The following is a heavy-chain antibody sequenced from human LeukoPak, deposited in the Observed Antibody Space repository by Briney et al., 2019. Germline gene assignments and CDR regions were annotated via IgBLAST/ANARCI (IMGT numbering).Heavy chain of an antibody. CDR1: GYTFTVYY. CDR3: ARDSSSSWPPKFDP. D-gene: IGHD6-13*01. J-gene: IGHJ5*02. Sequence: ASVKVSSKASGYTFTVYYMHWVRQAPGQGLEWMGWINPNSGGTNYAQKFQGRVTMTRDTSISTAYMELSRLRSDDTAVYYCARDSSSSWPPKFDPWGQGTLVTVSS. CDR2: INPNSGGT. V-gene: IGHV1-2*02.